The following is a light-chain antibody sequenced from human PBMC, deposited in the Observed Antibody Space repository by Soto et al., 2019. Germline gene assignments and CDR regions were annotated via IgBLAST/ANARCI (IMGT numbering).Light chain of an antibody. Sequence: ETVMTQSPGTLSVAPGERATLSCRASQAVSTNLAWYQQKPGQAPRLLIYGASTRATGIPARFSGSGSRTDFTLTINSLQSEDFAVYYCHQYNNWPPRTFGQGTKVEIK. J-gene: IGKJ1*01. CDR1: QAVSTN. CDR2: GAS. CDR3: HQYNNWPPRT. V-gene: IGKV3-15*01.